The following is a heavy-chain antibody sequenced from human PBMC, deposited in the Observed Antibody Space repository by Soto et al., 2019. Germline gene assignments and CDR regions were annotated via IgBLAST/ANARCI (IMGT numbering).Heavy chain of an antibody. D-gene: IGHD3-10*01. CDR2: IITVTGPA. CDR1: GSTISSYV. V-gene: IGHV1-69*01. Sequence: QVQLVQSGAEVRKPGSSVKVSCKASGSTISSYVIAWVRQAPGQSLEWMGGIITVTGPANYAQKFQGRLTITADEATSTAYLEMSSLRSEDTAVYYCARDYYGSGTYGYYGVDVWGQGTTVTVSS. J-gene: IGHJ6*02. CDR3: ARDYYGSGTYGYYGVDV.